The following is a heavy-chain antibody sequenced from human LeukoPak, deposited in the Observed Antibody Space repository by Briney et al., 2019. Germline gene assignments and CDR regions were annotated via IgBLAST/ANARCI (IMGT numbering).Heavy chain of an antibody. CDR3: ASTYCSGGSCSTNFDY. CDR2: IYYSGST. Sequence: SETLSLTCTVSGGSISSYYWSWIRRPPGKGLEWIGYIYYSGSTNYNPSLKSRVTISVDTSKNQFSLKLSSVTAADTAVYYCASTYCSGGSCSTNFDYWGQGTLVTVSS. D-gene: IGHD2-15*01. J-gene: IGHJ4*02. CDR1: GGSISSYY. V-gene: IGHV4-59*08.